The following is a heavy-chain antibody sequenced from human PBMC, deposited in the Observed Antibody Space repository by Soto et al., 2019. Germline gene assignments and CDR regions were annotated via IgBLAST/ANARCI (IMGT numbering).Heavy chain of an antibody. D-gene: IGHD2-21*02. V-gene: IGHV3-33*01. CDR3: ARTDSDAPYYFDY. Sequence: QVQLVESGGGVVQPGRSLRLSCAASGFTFSSYGMHWVRQAPGKGLEWVAVIWYDGSNKYYADSVKGRFTISRDNSKNTLYLQMNSLRAEDTDVYYCARTDSDAPYYFDYWGQGTLVTVSS. J-gene: IGHJ4*02. CDR1: GFTFSSYG. CDR2: IWYDGSNK.